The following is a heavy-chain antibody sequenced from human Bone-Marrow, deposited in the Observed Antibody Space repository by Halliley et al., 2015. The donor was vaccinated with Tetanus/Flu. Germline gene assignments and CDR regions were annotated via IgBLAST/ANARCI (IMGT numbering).Heavy chain of an antibody. CDR3: ARGSTFDN. J-gene: IGHJ4*02. V-gene: IGHV4-59*01. D-gene: IGHD2-2*01. CDR2: VYDSGRT. Sequence: KGLEWIGYVYDSGRTNYPPSLKSRVAISGDTSKNQFSLKLSSVTAADTAIYYCARGSTFDNWGQGTLVTVSS.